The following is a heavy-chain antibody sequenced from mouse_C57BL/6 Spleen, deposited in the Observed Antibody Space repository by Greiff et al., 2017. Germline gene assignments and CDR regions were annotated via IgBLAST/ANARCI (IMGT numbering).Heavy chain of an antibody. V-gene: IGHV1-26*01. CDR2: INPNNGGT. J-gene: IGHJ2*01. D-gene: IGHD4-1*01. CDR1: GYTFTDYY. CDR3: ARGGSGDY. Sequence: EVKLQQSGPELVKPGASVKISCKASGYTFTDYYMNWVKQSHGKSLEWIGDINPNNGGTSYNQKFKGKATLTVDKSSSTAYMELRSLTSEDSAVYYCARGGSGDYWGQGTTLTVSS.